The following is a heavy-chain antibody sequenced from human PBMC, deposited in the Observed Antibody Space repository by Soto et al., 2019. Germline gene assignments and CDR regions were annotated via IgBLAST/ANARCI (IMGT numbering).Heavy chain of an antibody. V-gene: IGHV4-61*08. J-gene: IGHJ4*02. CDR2: IYYTGST. D-gene: IGHD6-19*01. CDR3: ARGVAVAGKMDFDY. Sequence: SETLSLTCTVSGGSISSDGSYWSWIHQHPGKGLEWIGYIYYTGSTNYNPSLKSRVTISVDTSKNQFSLKLSSVTAADTAVYYCARGVAVAGKMDFDYWGQGTLVTVSS. CDR1: GGSISSDGSY.